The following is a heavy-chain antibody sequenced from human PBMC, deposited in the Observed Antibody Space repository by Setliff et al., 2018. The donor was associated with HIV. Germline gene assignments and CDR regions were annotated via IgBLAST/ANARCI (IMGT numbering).Heavy chain of an antibody. V-gene: IGHV4-59*01. D-gene: IGHD3-22*01. J-gene: IGHJ3*02. Sequence: PSETLSLTCTVSSGSISSYYWSWIRQPPGKGLEWIGYIYYSGSTNYNPSLKSRVTISVDTSKSQFSLKLSSVTAADTAVYYCAREGQEGYYDSSGYGNDAFDIWGQGTMVTVSS. CDR2: IYYSGST. CDR1: SGSISSYY. CDR3: AREGQEGYYDSSGYGNDAFDI.